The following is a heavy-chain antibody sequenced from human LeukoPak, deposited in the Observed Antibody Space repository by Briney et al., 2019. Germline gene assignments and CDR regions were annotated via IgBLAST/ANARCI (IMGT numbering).Heavy chain of an antibody. Sequence: GGSLRLSCAGSGFTFSGSAIHWVRQASGKRLEWVGRIRSNYATTYAASMKGRFTISRDDSQNTAYLQINSLKTEDTAVYYCTRLYDGSGTYYNGDYWGQGTLVTVSS. CDR2: IRSNYAT. D-gene: IGHD3-10*01. V-gene: IGHV3-73*01. CDR3: TRLYDGSGTYYNGDY. CDR1: GFTFSGSA. J-gene: IGHJ4*02.